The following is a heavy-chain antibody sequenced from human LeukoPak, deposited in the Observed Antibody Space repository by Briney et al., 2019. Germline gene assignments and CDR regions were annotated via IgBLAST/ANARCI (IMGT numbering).Heavy chain of an antibody. D-gene: IGHD6-13*01. CDR1: GFTFSSYA. CDR3: AKEENSSWYYYYYGMDV. V-gene: IGHV3-23*01. J-gene: IGHJ6*02. CDR2: ISGSGGST. Sequence: GGSLRLSCAASGFTFSSYAMSWVRQAPGKGLEWVSAISGSGGSTYYADSVKGRFTISRDNSKNTLYLQMNSLRAEDTAVYYRAKEENSSWYYYYYGMDVWGQGTTVTVSS.